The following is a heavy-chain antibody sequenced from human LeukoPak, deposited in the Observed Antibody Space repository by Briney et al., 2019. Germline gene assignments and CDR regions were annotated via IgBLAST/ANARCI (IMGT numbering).Heavy chain of an antibody. Sequence: GGSLRLSCAASEFTVSSNYMSWVRQAPGKGLEWVSSIYSGGSTYYADSVKGRFTISRDNSKNMVYLQMNSLRAEDTAVYYCAKDFVYDILTGYLDYWGQGTLVTVSS. CDR3: AKDFVYDILTGYLDY. CDR2: IYSGGST. J-gene: IGHJ4*02. V-gene: IGHV3-53*01. CDR1: EFTVSSNY. D-gene: IGHD3-9*01.